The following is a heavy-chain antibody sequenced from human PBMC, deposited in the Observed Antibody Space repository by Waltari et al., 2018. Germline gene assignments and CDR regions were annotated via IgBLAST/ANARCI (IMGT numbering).Heavy chain of an antibody. V-gene: IGHV3-7*02. CDR3: ARSPRTVTNGYFDY. D-gene: IGHD4-17*01. CDR2: IKQDGNEK. J-gene: IGHJ4*02. Sequence: EVQLVESGGDLVQPGGSLRLSCAASEFTFSSYCMNWVRQAPGKGREWVANIKQDGNEKYYVDSVKGRFTISRDNAKNSLYLQMNSLRAEDTAVYYCARSPRTVTNGYFDYWGQGTLVTVSS. CDR1: EFTFSSYC.